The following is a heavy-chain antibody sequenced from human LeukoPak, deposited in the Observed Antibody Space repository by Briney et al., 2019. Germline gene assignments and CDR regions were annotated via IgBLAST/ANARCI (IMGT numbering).Heavy chain of an antibody. CDR1: GFTLSAYW. D-gene: IGHD3-16*01. CDR3: ARGGFMHALDI. Sequence: PGGSLRLSCAASGFTLSAYWMYWVRHAPGKGQVWDAFINNDGSDTNYADSVKGRFTISRDNAENTLYLQMNSLRVEDTAVYYCARGGFMHALDIWGQGIKVTVSS. V-gene: IGHV3-74*01. CDR2: INNDGSDT. J-gene: IGHJ3*02.